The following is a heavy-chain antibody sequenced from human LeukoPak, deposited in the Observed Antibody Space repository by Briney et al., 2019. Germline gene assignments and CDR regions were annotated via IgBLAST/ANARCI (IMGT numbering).Heavy chain of an antibody. CDR3: RIQDTATFDY. CDR2: VRYDGSNK. D-gene: IGHD5-18*01. CDR1: GITFSSYG. J-gene: IGHJ4*02. V-gene: IGHV3-30*02. Sequence: GGSLRLSCAASGITFSSYGMHWVRQAPGKGLEWVAFVRYDGSNKYYADSVKGRFTISRDNSKNTLYLQMNSLRAEDTAVYYCRIQDTATFDYWGQGTLVTVSS.